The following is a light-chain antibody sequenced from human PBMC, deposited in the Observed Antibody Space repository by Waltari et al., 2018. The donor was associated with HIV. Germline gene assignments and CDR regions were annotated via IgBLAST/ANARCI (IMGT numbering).Light chain of an antibody. J-gene: IGKJ5*01. V-gene: IGKV1-39*01. CDR1: QNIKTF. CDR3: QQTYSVSIT. Sequence: QLTQSPSSLSASLGHKVTLTCRASQNIKTFLNWYQLRPGKAPRLLIHGVSRLPTGVPSRFSGGGSGADFTLTINNLQPEDFASYFCQQTYSVSITFGPGTRVEIK. CDR2: GVS.